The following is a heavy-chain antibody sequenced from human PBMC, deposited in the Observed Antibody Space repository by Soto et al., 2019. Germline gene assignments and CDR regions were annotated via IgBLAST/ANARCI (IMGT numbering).Heavy chain of an antibody. CDR1: GFTVSSNY. V-gene: IGHV3-53*01. J-gene: IGHJ6*02. CDR2: IYSGGSA. D-gene: IGHD2-21*02. Sequence: GGSLRLSCAASGFTVSSNYMSWVRQAPGKGLEWVSVIYSGGSAYYADSVKGRFTISRDNSKNTLYLQMNSLRAEDTAVYYCARVGGGDHYYYYGMDVWGQGTTVTVSS. CDR3: ARVGGGDHYYYYGMDV.